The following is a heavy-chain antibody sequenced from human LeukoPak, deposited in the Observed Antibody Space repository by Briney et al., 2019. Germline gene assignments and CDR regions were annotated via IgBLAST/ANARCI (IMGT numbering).Heavy chain of an antibody. CDR2: IYYSGST. CDR3: ARSMGDRAGLLLYYFDY. CDR1: GGSISSYC. J-gene: IGHJ4*02. Sequence: SETLSLTCTVSGGSISSYCWSWIRQPPGKGLEWIGYIYYSGSTNYNPSLKSRVTISVDTSKNQFSLKLSPVTAADTAVYYCARSMGDRAGLLLYYFDYWGQGTLVTVSS. D-gene: IGHD2-21*02. V-gene: IGHV4-59*01.